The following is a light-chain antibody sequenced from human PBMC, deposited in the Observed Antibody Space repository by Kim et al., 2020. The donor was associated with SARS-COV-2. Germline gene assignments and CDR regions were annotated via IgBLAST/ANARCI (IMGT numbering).Light chain of an antibody. J-gene: IGKJ2*01. CDR2: GAS. CDR3: QQYGSSPYT. V-gene: IGKV3-20*01. Sequence: LSPGERAPLSCRASQSASSNYFAWYQQKPGQAPRLLVYGASTRPAGIPDRFTGSGSGTDFTLTINRLEPEDFAVYYCQQYGSSPYTFGQGTKLEI. CDR1: QSASSNY.